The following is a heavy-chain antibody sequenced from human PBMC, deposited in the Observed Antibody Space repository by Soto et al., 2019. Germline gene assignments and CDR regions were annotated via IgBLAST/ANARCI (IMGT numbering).Heavy chain of an antibody. Sequence: ASVKVSCKASGYTFTSYGISWVRQAPGQGLEWMGWISAYNGNTNYAQKLQGRVTMTTDTSTSTAYMELRSLRSDDTAVYYCARVEGIVVVPAATSYSYYYGMDVWGQGTTVTVSS. CDR2: ISAYNGNT. D-gene: IGHD2-2*01. J-gene: IGHJ6*02. CDR1: GYTFTSYG. V-gene: IGHV1-18*01. CDR3: ARVEGIVVVPAATSYSYYYGMDV.